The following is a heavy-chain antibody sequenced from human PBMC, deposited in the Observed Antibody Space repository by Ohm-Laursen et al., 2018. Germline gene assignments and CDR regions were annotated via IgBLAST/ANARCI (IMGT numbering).Heavy chain of an antibody. Sequence: SLRLSYTASRFTFSNYGMHWVRQAPGKGLEWVALIYSAGSNKDYADSVKGRFTISRDNSKNTLYLQMNSLRAEDTAVYYCARDSDTSGYHWYFDLWGRGTLVTVSS. V-gene: IGHV3-33*01. J-gene: IGHJ2*01. CDR1: RFTFSNYG. D-gene: IGHD3-22*01. CDR3: ARDSDTSGYHWYFDL. CDR2: IYSAGSNK.